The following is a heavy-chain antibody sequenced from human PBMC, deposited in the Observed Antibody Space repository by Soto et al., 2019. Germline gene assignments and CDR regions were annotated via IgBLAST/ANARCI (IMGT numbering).Heavy chain of an antibody. CDR2: IYYSGSI. D-gene: IGHD1-1*01. CDR3: ARHDNMTIGSQYLDS. Sequence: PSETLSLTCTVADGSSISGDDYWSLIRQPPGKGLEWIGYIYYSGSIHYNASLKSRATLSVDKSRNQFSLQLTSVTAADMALYFCARHDNMTIGSQYLDSWGPGTLVTVSS. J-gene: IGHJ4*02. CDR1: DGSSISGDDY. V-gene: IGHV4-30-4*01.